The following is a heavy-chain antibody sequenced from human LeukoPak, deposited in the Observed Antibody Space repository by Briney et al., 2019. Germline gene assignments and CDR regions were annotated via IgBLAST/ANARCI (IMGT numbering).Heavy chain of an antibody. V-gene: IGHV4-59*08. J-gene: IGHJ4*02. D-gene: IGHD2-15*01. CDR3: ARHRGGYVDY. CDR1: GDSISTYY. CDR2: IYYSGST. Sequence: SETLSLTCTVSGDSISTYYWSWIRQPPGKGLEWIGYIYYSGSTNYNPSLESRVTISVDTSKNQFSLKLSSVTAADTAVYYCARHRGGYVDYWGQGTLVTVSS.